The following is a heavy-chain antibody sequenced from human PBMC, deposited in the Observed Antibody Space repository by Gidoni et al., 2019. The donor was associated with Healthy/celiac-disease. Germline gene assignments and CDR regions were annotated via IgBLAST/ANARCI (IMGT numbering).Heavy chain of an antibody. CDR2: IIPSFGTA. Sequence: QVQLVQSGAEVKKPGSSVNASCKASGGTFSSYAISWVRQAPGQGHEWMGGIIPSFGTANYAQKLQGRVTITADESTSTAYMELSSLRSEDTAVYYCARGFTIFGVVTHYYYYYMDVWGKGTTVTVSS. CDR3: ARGFTIFGVVTHYYYYYMDV. J-gene: IGHJ6*03. V-gene: IGHV1-69*01. CDR1: GGTFSSYA. D-gene: IGHD3-3*01.